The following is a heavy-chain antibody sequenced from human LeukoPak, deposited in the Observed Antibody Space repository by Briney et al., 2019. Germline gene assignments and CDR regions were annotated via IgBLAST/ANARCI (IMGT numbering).Heavy chain of an antibody. V-gene: IGHV4-61*01. Sequence: SQTLSLTCTVSGGSVSSGSYYWSWIRQPPGKGLEWIGYIYDSGSTNYNPSLKSRVTISVDTSKNQFSLKLSSVTAGDTAVYYCARDPGGYVNYWGQGTLVTVSS. CDR3: ARDPGGYVNY. J-gene: IGHJ4*02. D-gene: IGHD3-22*01. CDR2: IYDSGST. CDR1: GGSVSSGSYY.